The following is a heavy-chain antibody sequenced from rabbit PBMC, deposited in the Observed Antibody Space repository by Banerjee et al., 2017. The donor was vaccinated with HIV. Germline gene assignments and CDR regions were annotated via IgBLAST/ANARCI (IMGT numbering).Heavy chain of an antibody. CDR2: INTSSGNT. CDR3: ARDLAGVIGWNFSL. CDR1: GFSLSSGAV. J-gene: IGHJ4*01. D-gene: IGHD4-1*01. Sequence: QEQLVEYGGDLVQPEGSLTLTCTASGFSLSSGAVSWVRQAPGKGLEWIACINTSSGNTVYATWAKGRFTISKTSSTTVTLQMTSLTAADTATYFCARDLAGVIGWNFSLWGQGTLVTVS. V-gene: IGHV1S45*01.